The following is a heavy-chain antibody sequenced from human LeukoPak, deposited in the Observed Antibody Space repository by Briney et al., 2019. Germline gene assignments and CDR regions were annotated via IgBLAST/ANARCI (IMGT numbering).Heavy chain of an antibody. CDR3: ARVVADNWFDP. V-gene: IGHV5-51*01. D-gene: IGHD2-15*01. CDR1: GYTFTSYW. J-gene: IGHJ5*02. Sequence: GESLKISCNGSGYTFTSYWIAWVRQMPGKGLEWMGIIYPGDSDTRYSPSFQGQVTISADKSISTAYLQWSSLKASDTAMYYCARVVADNWFDPRGQGTLVTVSS. CDR2: IYPGDSDT.